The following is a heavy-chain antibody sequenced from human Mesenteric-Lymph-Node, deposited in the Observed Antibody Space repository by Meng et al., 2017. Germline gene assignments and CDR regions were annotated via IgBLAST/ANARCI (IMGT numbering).Heavy chain of an antibody. CDR2: ISYDGSNK. Sequence: GGSLRLSCAASGFTFSSYAMHWVRQAPGKGLEWVAVISYDGSNKYYADSVKGRFTISRDNSKNTLYLQMNSLRAEDTAVYYCARDPQPATNYYDSSGYWGYWGQGTLVTVSS. V-gene: IGHV3-30*01. J-gene: IGHJ4*02. D-gene: IGHD3-22*01. CDR3: ARDPQPATNYYDSSGYWGY. CDR1: GFTFSSYA.